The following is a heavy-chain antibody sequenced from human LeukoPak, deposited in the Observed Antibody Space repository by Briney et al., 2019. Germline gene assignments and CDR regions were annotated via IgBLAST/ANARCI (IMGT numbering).Heavy chain of an antibody. J-gene: IGHJ4*02. CDR2: TYYRSKWYY. CDR1: GDSVSSNSAV. D-gene: IGHD6-13*01. CDR3: GREAAAGWVED. V-gene: IGHV6-1*01. Sequence: SQTLSLTCAISGDSVSSNSAVWNWIRQSPSSGFEWLGRTYYRSKWYYGYAISVKSRININPDTSKNQFSLQLNSVTPEDTAVYYCGREAAAGWVEDWGQGTLVTVSP.